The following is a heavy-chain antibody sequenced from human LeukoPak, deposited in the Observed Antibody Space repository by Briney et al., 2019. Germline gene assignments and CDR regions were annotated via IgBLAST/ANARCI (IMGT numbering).Heavy chain of an antibody. V-gene: IGHV4-4*09. Sequence: SETLSLTCSVSGASLSSYYWRWIRRPPGKELEGIGYIYSSGTNDYNPSLKSRVTMSVDTSSNHVSLNLSSVTTADTAVYYCARLLTTGGNWYFDLWDRGTLVAVSS. J-gene: IGHJ2*01. CDR1: GASLSSYY. CDR2: IYSSGTN. CDR3: ARLLTTGGNWYFDL. D-gene: IGHD4-11*01.